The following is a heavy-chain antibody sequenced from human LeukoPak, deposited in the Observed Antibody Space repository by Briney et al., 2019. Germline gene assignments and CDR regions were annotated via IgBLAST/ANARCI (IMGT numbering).Heavy chain of an antibody. J-gene: IGHJ4*02. CDR3: ARDPVSYYYDSSGYDFDY. CDR1: GYTFTSYG. Sequence: GASVKVSCKASGYTFTSYGIGWARQAPGQGLEWMGWISAYNGNTNYAQKLQGRVTMTTDTSTSTAYMELRSLRSDDTAVYYCARDPVSYYYDSSGYDFDYWGQGTLVTVSS. CDR2: ISAYNGNT. D-gene: IGHD3-22*01. V-gene: IGHV1-18*01.